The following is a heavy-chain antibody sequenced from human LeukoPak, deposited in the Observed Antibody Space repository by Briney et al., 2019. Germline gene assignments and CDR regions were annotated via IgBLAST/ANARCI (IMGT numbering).Heavy chain of an antibody. CDR3: ARGRRDSRQFDY. CDR2: MNPNSGNT. CDR1: GYTFTSYD. J-gene: IGHJ4*02. D-gene: IGHD3-10*01. Sequence: ASVKVSCTASGYTFTSYDINWVRQAPGQGLEWMGWMNPNSGNTGYAQKFQDRVTMTRNTSISTAYMELSSLRSEDTAVYYCARGRRDSRQFDYWGQGTLVTVSS. V-gene: IGHV1-8*01.